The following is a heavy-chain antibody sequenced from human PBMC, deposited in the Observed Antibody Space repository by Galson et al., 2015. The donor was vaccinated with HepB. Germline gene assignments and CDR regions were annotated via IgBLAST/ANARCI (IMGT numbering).Heavy chain of an antibody. V-gene: IGHV3-30*09. CDR2: ISPDGNKT. Sequence: SLRLSCAASGFTFNNYSIHWVRQAPGKGLEWVALISPDGNKTAYADSVKGRLALSRDNSKNTVNLHMNSLRIEDTTLFYCAAVGGVAFSPLDHWGQGTLVIVAS. J-gene: IGHJ4*02. CDR3: AAVGGVAFSPLDH. D-gene: IGHD3-16*01. CDR1: GFTFNNYS.